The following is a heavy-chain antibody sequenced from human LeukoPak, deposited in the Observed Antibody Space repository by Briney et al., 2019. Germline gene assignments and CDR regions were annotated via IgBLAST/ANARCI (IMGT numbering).Heavy chain of an antibody. D-gene: IGHD3-22*01. Sequence: ASVKVSCKASGYTFTGYYMHWVRQAPGQGLEWMGWINPNSGGTNYAQKFQGRVTMTRDTSISTAYMELSRLRSDDTAVYYCASRELWGSDYYDSSGYPYDHSFDIWGQGTMVTVSS. J-gene: IGHJ3*02. CDR1: GYTFTGYY. V-gene: IGHV1-2*02. CDR2: INPNSGGT. CDR3: ASRELWGSDYYDSSGYPYDHSFDI.